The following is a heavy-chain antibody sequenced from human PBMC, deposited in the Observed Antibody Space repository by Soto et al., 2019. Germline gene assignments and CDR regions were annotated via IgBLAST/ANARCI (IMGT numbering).Heavy chain of an antibody. CDR3: AKAPSGNQLLEDNWFDP. D-gene: IGHD2-2*01. CDR1: GFTFSSYA. J-gene: IGHJ5*02. Sequence: PGGSLRLSCAASGFTFSSYAMSWVRQAPGKGLEWVSAISGSGGSTYYADSVKGRFTISRDNSKNTLYLQMNSLRAEDTAVYYCAKAPSGNQLLEDNWFDPWGQGTLVTVSS. CDR2: ISGSGGST. V-gene: IGHV3-23*01.